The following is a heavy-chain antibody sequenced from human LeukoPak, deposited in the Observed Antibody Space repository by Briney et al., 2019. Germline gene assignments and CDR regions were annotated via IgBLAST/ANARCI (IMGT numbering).Heavy chain of an antibody. CDR1: GFTFSSYA. CDR3: AKDLSGYSYGYYFDY. V-gene: IGHV3-23*01. Sequence: PGGSLRLSCAASGFTFSSYAMSWVRQAPGKGLEWVSGISGSGGNTYYADSVKGRFTISRDNSKNTLYLQMNSLRAEDTAVYYCAKDLSGYSYGYYFDYWGQGTLVTVSS. CDR2: ISGSGGNT. J-gene: IGHJ4*02. D-gene: IGHD5-18*01.